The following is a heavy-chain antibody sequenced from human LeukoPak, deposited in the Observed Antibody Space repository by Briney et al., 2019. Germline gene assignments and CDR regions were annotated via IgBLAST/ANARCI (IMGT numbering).Heavy chain of an antibody. CDR3: VRDFRSADY. V-gene: IGHV3-74*01. CDR1: GFTFSTYC. J-gene: IGHJ4*02. CDR2: ICPDGAVT. Sequence: GGSLRLSCVASGFTFSTYCMHWVRQAPGKGPMWVSRICPDGAVTNYADSVKARFIISRDNARNTVYLQMNSLRVEDTAVYYCVRDFRSADYWGQGTLVTVSS.